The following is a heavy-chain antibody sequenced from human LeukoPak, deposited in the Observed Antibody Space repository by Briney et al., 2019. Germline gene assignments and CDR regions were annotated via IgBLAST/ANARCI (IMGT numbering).Heavy chain of an antibody. V-gene: IGHV1-2*02. Sequence: ASVNVSCKASVYTFTGYYMHWVRQAPGQGLEWMGRINPNSGGTNYAQKFQGRVTMTRDTSISTAYMELSRLTSDNTAVYYCARAPQSMIVVVITYDYWGQGTLVTVSS. CDR3: ARAPQSMIVVVITYDY. CDR2: INPNSGGT. J-gene: IGHJ4*02. CDR1: VYTFTGYY. D-gene: IGHD3-22*01.